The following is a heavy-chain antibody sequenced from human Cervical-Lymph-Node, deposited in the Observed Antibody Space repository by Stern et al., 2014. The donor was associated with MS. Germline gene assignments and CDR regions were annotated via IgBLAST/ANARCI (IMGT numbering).Heavy chain of an antibody. CDR3: AKADDYAAGIDA. CDR1: GFKFDDFA. V-gene: IGHV3-9*01. Sequence: EVQLVESGGGMVQPGRSLGLSCEASGFKFDDFAMHLVRQAPGKGLEWVSGLGWNSEGRGYADSVQGRFTISRDNAKSSLYLQMNSLTAEDTALYYCAKADDYAAGIDAWGQGTLVVVSS. J-gene: IGHJ5*02. CDR2: LGWNSEGR. D-gene: IGHD3-16*01.